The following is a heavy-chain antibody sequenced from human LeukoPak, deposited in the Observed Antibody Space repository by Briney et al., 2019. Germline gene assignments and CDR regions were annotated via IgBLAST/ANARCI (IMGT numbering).Heavy chain of an antibody. CDR3: ARSAQRGSRRAIDY. CDR2: IYYSGST. CDR1: GGSFSGYY. J-gene: IGHJ4*02. V-gene: IGHV4-59*01. D-gene: IGHD1-26*01. Sequence: SETLPLTCAVYGGSFSGYYWSWIRQPPGKGLEWIGYIYYSGSTNYNPSLKSRVTISVDTSKNQFSLKLSSVTAADTAVYYYARSAQRGSRRAIDYWGQGTLVTVSS.